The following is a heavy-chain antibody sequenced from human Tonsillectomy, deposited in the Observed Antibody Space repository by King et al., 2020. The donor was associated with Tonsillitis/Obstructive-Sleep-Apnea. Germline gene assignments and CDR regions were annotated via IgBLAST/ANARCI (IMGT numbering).Heavy chain of an antibody. V-gene: IGHV1-46*01. CDR3: ARDKPDTAMVMSVLDYYYYGMDV. D-gene: IGHD5-18*01. J-gene: IGHJ6*02. CDR1: GYTFTSYY. CDR2: INPSGGST. Sequence: QLVQSGAEVKKPGASVKVSCKASGYTFTSYYMHWVRQAPGQGLEWMGIINPSGGSTSYAQKFQGRVTMTRDTSTSTVYMELSSLRSEDTAVYYCARDKPDTAMVMSVLDYYYYGMDVWGQGTTVTVSS.